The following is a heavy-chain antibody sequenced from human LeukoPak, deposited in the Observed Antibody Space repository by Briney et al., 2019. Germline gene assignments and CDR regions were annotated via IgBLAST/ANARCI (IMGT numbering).Heavy chain of an antibody. D-gene: IGHD5-12*01. CDR2: ISGSGGST. CDR1: GFTSSSYA. J-gene: IGHJ4*02. Sequence: GGSLRLSCAASGFTSSSYAMSWVRQAPGEGLERVYAISGSGGSTYYAASVKGRFTISRDNSKNTLYLQMNSLRAEDTAVYYCASRGGYERAPHHWGQGTLVTVSS. CDR3: ASRGGYERAPHH. V-gene: IGHV3-23*01.